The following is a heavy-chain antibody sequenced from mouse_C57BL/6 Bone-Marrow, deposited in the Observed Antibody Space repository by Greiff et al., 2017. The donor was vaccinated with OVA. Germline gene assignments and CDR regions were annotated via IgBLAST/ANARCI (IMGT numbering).Heavy chain of an antibody. D-gene: IGHD2-5*01. J-gene: IGHJ4*01. CDR1: GYAFTNYL. Sequence: VQLQQSGAELVRPGTSVKVSCKASGYAFTNYLIEWVKQRPGQGLEWIGVINPGSGGTNYNEKFKGKATLTADKSSSTAYMQLSSLTSEDSAVYFCARAYSNYVDYYAMDYWGQGTSVTVSS. CDR3: ARAYSNYVDYYAMDY. V-gene: IGHV1-54*01. CDR2: INPGSGGT.